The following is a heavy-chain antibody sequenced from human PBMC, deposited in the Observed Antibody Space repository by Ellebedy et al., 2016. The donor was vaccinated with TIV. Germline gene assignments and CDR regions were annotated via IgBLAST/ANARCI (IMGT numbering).Heavy chain of an antibody. Sequence: GGSLRLSXAASGFSLSSYWMHWVRQAPGKGLVWVSHISSDGSHRNYADSVKGRFTISRDNAKNTLYLQMNSLRAEDTAVYYCARINGDDQKSLYRPFENWGQGTLVTVSS. D-gene: IGHD2-21*02. CDR3: ARINGDDQKSLYRPFEN. CDR2: ISSDGSHR. V-gene: IGHV3-74*01. CDR1: GFSLSSYW. J-gene: IGHJ4*02.